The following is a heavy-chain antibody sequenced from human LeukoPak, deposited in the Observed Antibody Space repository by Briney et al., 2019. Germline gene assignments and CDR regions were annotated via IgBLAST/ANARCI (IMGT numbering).Heavy chain of an antibody. V-gene: IGHV3-23*01. J-gene: IGHJ4*02. D-gene: IGHD6-13*01. Sequence: GGSLRLSCAASGFTFSSYAMSWVRQAPGKGLEWVSAISGSGGSTYYADSVKGRFTISRDNSKNTLYLQMNSLRAEDTAVYYCAKDPPRRAPPQLAAPFDYWGQGTLVTVSS. CDR3: AKDPPRRAPPQLAAPFDY. CDR2: ISGSGGST. CDR1: GFTFSSYA.